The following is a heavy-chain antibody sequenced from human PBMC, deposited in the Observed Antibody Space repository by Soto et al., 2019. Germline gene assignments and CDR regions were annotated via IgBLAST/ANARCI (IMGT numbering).Heavy chain of an antibody. CDR3: AKLTWADYGGIFDP. Sequence: PSETLSLTCSVSGASVSGYCWSWLRQPPGKGLEWIGYVYYSGNTNYNPSLKSRVTISVDTSKNQFSLKLGSVTAADTAVYYCAKLTWADYGGIFDPWGQGTLVTVSS. D-gene: IGHD4-17*01. V-gene: IGHV4-59*02. CDR1: GASVSGYC. CDR2: VYYSGNT. J-gene: IGHJ5*02.